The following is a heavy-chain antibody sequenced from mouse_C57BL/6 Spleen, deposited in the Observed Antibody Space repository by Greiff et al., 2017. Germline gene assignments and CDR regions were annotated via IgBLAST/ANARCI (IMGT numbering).Heavy chain of an antibody. CDR1: GYTFTSYW. Sequence: VQLQQSGAELVRPGTSVKLSCKASGYTFTSYWMHWVKQRPGQGLEWIGVIDPSDSYTNYNQKFKGKATLTVDTSSTTAYMQLSSLTSEDSAVYYCARNQDTSDMDYWGQGTSVTVSS. CDR2: IDPSDSYT. J-gene: IGHJ4*01. V-gene: IGHV1-59*01. D-gene: IGHD2-12*01. CDR3: ARNQDTSDMDY.